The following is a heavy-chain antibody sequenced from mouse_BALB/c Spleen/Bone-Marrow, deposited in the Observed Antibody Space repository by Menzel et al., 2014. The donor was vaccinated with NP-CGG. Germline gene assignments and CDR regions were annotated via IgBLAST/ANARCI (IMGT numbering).Heavy chain of an antibody. D-gene: IGHD2-12*01. Sequence: DVHLVESGGGLVQPGGSLRLSCATSGFTFSGYYMSWVRQPPGKALEWLGFIRNKAKGYTTEYIPSVKGRFTISRDNSQSMLYLQMNPLRAEDSATYYCARDRNNDIHWYLDVWGAGTTVTVSS. V-gene: IGHV7-3*02. CDR1: GFTFSGYY. CDR3: ARDRNNDIHWYLDV. CDR2: IRNKAKGYTT. J-gene: IGHJ1*01.